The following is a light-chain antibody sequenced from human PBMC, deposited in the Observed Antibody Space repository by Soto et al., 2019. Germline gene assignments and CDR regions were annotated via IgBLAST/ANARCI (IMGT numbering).Light chain of an antibody. V-gene: IGLV2-8*01. CDR1: RSDVGDYNY. CDR3: SSYAGSDNFEV. CDR2: EVT. J-gene: IGLJ2*01. Sequence: QSALTQPASASGSPGQSVTISCTGTRSDVGDYNYVSWYQQHPGKAPKLLIYEVTKRPSGVPDRFSGSKSANTASLTVSGLQEDDEADDYCSSYAGSDNFEVFGGGTKLTVL.